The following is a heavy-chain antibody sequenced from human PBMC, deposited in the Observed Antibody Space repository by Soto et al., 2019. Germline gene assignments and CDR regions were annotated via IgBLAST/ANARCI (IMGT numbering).Heavy chain of an antibody. D-gene: IGHD4-17*01. CDR1: GFTFSSYA. J-gene: IGHJ4*02. CDR2: ISGSGGST. CDR3: AKSGRYGDYVSNSYYFDD. Sequence: GGSLRLSCAASGFTFSSYAMSWVRQAPGKGLEWVSAISGSGGSTYYADSVKGRFTISRDNSKNTLYLQMNSLRAEDTAVYYCAKSGRYGDYVSNSYYFDDWGQGTLVTVSS. V-gene: IGHV3-23*01.